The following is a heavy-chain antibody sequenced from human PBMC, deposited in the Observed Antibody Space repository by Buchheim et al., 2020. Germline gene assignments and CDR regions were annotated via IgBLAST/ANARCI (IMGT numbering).Heavy chain of an antibody. D-gene: IGHD5-18*01. CDR3: ARGLRGYSYGYYFDY. CDR2: INHSGST. J-gene: IGHJ4*02. V-gene: IGHV4-34*01. CDR1: GGSFSGDY. Sequence: QVQLQQWGAGLLKPSETLSLTCAVYGGSFSGDYWSWIRQPPGKGLEWIGEINHSGSTNYNPSLKSRVTISVDTSKNQFSLNLSSVTAADTAVYYCARGLRGYSYGYYFDYWGQGTL.